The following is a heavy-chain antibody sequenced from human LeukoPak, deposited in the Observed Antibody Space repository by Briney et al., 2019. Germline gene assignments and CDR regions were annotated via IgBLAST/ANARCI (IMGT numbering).Heavy chain of an antibody. D-gene: IGHD3-10*01. CDR2: ISSSGSTI. CDR3: ASAYYGSGSYSRYIDY. CDR1: GFTFSDYY. V-gene: IGHV3-11*01. J-gene: IGHJ4*02. Sequence: GGSLRLSCAASGFTFSDYYMSWIRQAPGKGLEWVSYISSSGSTIYYADSVKGRFTISRDNAKNSLYLQMNSLRAEDTAVYYCASAYYGSGSYSRYIDYWGQGTLATVSS.